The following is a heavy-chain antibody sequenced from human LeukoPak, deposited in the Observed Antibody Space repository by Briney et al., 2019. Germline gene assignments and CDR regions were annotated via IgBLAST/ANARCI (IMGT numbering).Heavy chain of an antibody. CDR3: AKATHDYGDYEGSDY. CDR2: ISGSGGST. CDR1: GFTFSSYA. D-gene: IGHD4-17*01. Sequence: AGGSLRLSCAASGFTFSSYAISWVRQAPGKGLEWVSAISGSGGSTYYADSVKGRFTISRDNSKNTLYLQMNSLRAEDTAVYYCAKATHDYGDYEGSDYWGQGTLVTVSS. J-gene: IGHJ4*02. V-gene: IGHV3-23*01.